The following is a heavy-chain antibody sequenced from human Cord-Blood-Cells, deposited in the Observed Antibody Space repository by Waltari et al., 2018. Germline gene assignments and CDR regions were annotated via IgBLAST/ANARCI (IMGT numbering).Heavy chain of an antibody. Sequence: QLQLQESGPGLVKPSETLSLTCTVSGGSISSSSYYWGWIRQPPGKGLEWVSYISSSGSTIYYADSVKGRFTISRDNAKNSLYLQMNSLRAEDTAVYYCARRGMDVWGQGTTVTVSS. CDR3: ARRGMDV. J-gene: IGHJ6*02. CDR2: ISSSGSTI. CDR1: GGSISSSSYY. V-gene: IGHV3-11*04.